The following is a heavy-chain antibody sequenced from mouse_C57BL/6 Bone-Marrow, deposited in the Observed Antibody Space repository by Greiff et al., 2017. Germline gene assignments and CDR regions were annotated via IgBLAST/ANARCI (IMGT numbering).Heavy chain of an antibody. CDR3: VRLTYYYAMDY. CDR2: IRSKSNNYAT. J-gene: IGHJ4*01. Sequence: EVHLVESGGGLVQPKGSLKLSCAASGFSFNTYAMNWVRQAPGKGLEWVARIRSKSNNYATYYADSVKDRFTISRDDSESMLYLQMNNLKTEDTDMYYCVRLTYYYAMDYWGQGTSVTVSS. D-gene: IGHD1-1*01. CDR1: GFSFNTYA. V-gene: IGHV10-1*01.